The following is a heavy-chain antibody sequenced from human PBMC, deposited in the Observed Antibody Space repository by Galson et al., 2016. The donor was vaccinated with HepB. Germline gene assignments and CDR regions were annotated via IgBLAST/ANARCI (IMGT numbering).Heavy chain of an antibody. D-gene: IGHD3-10*01. CDR2: IYYSGST. CDR1: GGSISSYY. V-gene: IGHV4-59*01. J-gene: IGHJ3*02. CDR3: ARDRHYYGSGSYSAFDI. Sequence: SETLSLTCTVSGGSISSYYWSWIRQPPGKGLEWIGYIYYSGSTNYNPSLKSRVTISVDTSKNQFSLKLSSVTAADTVVYYCARDRHYYGSGSYSAFDIWGQGTMVTVSS.